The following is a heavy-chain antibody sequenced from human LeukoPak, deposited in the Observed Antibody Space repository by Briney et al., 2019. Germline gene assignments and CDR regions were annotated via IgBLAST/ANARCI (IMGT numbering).Heavy chain of an antibody. CDR3: ARDEGYSYGWTYYYYYMDV. J-gene: IGHJ6*03. D-gene: IGHD5-18*01. Sequence: PGGSLRLSCAASGFTFSTYWMSWVRQAPGKGLEWVANIKQDGSEKYYVDSVKGRFTISRDNAKNSLYLQMNSLRAEDTAVYYCARDEGYSYGWTYYYYYMDVWGNGTTVTVSS. V-gene: IGHV3-7*01. CDR1: GFTFSTYW. CDR2: IKQDGSEK.